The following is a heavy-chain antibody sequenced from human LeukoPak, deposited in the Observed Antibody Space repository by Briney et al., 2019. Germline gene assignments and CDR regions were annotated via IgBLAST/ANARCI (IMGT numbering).Heavy chain of an antibody. Sequence: ASVKVSCKASGYTFTSYDIKWVRQATGQGLEWMGWMNPNSGNTGYAQKFQGRVTITRSTSISTAYMELSSLRSEDTAVYYCARGLRLARAYYFDYWGQGTLVTVSS. D-gene: IGHD6-19*01. J-gene: IGHJ4*02. V-gene: IGHV1-8*03. CDR2: MNPNSGNT. CDR3: ARGLRLARAYYFDY. CDR1: GYTFTSYD.